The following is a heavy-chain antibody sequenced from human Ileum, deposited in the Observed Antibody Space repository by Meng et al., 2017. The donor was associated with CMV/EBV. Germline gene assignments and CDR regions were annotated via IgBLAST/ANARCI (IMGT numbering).Heavy chain of an antibody. J-gene: IGHJ4*02. CDR3: ESIGYCSGGSCYSGPY. D-gene: IGHD2-15*01. CDR2: IVVGSGNT. V-gene: IGHV1-58*01. Sequence: SVKVSCKASGFTSTSSAVQWVRQARGQRLEWIGWIVVGSGNTNYAQKFQERVTITRDMSTSTAYMELSSLRSEDTAVYYCESIGYCSGGSCYSGPYWGQGTLVTVSS. CDR1: GFTSTSSA.